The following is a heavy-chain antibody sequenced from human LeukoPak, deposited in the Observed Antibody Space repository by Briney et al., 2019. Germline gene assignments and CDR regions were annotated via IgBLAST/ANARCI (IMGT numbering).Heavy chain of an antibody. V-gene: IGHV1-18*01. J-gene: IGHJ4*02. Sequence: ASEKVSCKASGYTFTSYGISWVRQAPGQGLEWMGWISAYNGNTNYAQKLQGRVTMTTDTSTSTAHMELRSLRSDDTAVYYCARNGMEDYDFWSGYYPPGHWGQGTLVTVSS. D-gene: IGHD3-3*01. CDR3: ARNGMEDYDFWSGYYPPGH. CDR2: ISAYNGNT. CDR1: GYTFTSYG.